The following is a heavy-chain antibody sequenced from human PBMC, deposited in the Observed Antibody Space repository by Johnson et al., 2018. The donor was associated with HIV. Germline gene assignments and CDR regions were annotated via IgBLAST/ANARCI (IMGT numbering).Heavy chain of an antibody. Sequence: LVESGGGVVPPGGSLRLSCAASGFTFSSYGMHCVRQAPGKGLEWVAFIRYDGSNKYYADSVKGRFTISRDNSKNTLYLQMNSLRAEDTAVYYCAKALGVYGDYVLDAFDIWGQGTMVTVSS. D-gene: IGHD4-17*01. CDR3: AKALGVYGDYVLDAFDI. CDR1: GFTFSSYG. V-gene: IGHV3-30*02. J-gene: IGHJ3*02. CDR2: IRYDGSNK.